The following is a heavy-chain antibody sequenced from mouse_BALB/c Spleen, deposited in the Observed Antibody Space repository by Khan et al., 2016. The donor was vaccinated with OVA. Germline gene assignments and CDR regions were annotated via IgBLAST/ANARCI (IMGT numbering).Heavy chain of an antibody. CDR3: ARGYNGS. CDR2: INTETGEP. V-gene: IGHV9-2-1*01. D-gene: IGHD2-14*01. CDR1: GYTFTDYS. Sequence: QVQLVQSGPELKKPGETVKISCKASGYTFTDYSMHWLKQAPGKGLKWMGWINTETGEPTYADDFKGRFAFSLETSASTAYLQINNLKNEDTATYCCARGYNGSWGQGTLVTVSA. J-gene: IGHJ3*01.